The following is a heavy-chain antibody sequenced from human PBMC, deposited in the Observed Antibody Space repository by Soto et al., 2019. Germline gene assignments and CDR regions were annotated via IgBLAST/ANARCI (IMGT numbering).Heavy chain of an antibody. D-gene: IGHD3-10*01. CDR3: ARAEHYPAEGYYYMDV. CDR2: INHSGST. Sequence: SETLSLTCAVYGGSFSGYYWSWIRQPPGKGLEWIGEINHSGSTNYNPSLKSRVTISVDTSKNQFSLKLSSVTAADTAVYYCARAEHYPAEGYYYMDVWGKGTTVTVSS. V-gene: IGHV4-34*01. CDR1: GGSFSGYY. J-gene: IGHJ6*03.